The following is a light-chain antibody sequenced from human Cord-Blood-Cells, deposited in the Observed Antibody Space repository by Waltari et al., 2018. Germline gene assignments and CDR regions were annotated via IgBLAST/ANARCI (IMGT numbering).Light chain of an antibody. Sequence: TQLTQSPSAMSASVGDSVPITCRGRQSINSYLNWDQQKPGKAPKLLIYAASSLQSGVPPRFSGSGSGKDFTLTISSLQPEDFSTYYCQQSYSTPYPFGQGTKVEIK. CDR2: AAS. J-gene: IGKJ2*01. CDR3: QQSYSTPYP. V-gene: IGKV1-39*01. CDR1: QSINSY.